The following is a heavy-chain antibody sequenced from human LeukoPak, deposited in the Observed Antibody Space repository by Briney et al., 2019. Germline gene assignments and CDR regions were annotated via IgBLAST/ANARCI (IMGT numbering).Heavy chain of an antibody. CDR3: ARVSSSWTRRGWFDP. J-gene: IGHJ5*02. D-gene: IGHD6-13*01. CDR1: GYTFTGYY. Sequence: EASVKVSCKASGYTFTGYYMHWVRQAPGQGLEWMEWINPNSGGTNYAQKFQGRVTMTRDTSISTAYMELSRLRSDDTAVYYCARVSSSWTRRGWFDPWGQGTLVTVSS. V-gene: IGHV1-2*02. CDR2: INPNSGGT.